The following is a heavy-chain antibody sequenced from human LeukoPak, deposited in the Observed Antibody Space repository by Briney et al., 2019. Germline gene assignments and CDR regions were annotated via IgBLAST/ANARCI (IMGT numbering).Heavy chain of an antibody. V-gene: IGHV1-69*04. J-gene: IGHJ4*02. CDR3: ARDRGHHFDY. CDR2: IIPILGIA. Sequence: SVKVSCKASGGTFSSYAISWVRQAPGQGLEWMGRIIPILGIANYAQKFQGRVTMTRDTSTSTVYMELSSLRSEDTAVYYCARDRGHHFDYWGQGTLVTVSS. CDR1: GGTFSSYA. D-gene: IGHD3-10*01.